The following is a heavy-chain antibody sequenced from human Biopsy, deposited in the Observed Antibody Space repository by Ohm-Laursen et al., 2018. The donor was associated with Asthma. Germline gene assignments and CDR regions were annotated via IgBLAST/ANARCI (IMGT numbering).Heavy chain of an antibody. CDR2: INSVFGTT. V-gene: IGHV1-69*01. D-gene: IGHD2-2*01. Sequence: GSSVKVSCKSLGGTFNTYVIGWVRQAPGQGLEWMGGINSVFGTTTYPQKFQDGVTITADDSTSTVYMELSSLRSEDTAVYYCARKAGSCISRTCYSLDFWGQGTLVTFSS. J-gene: IGHJ4*02. CDR1: GGTFNTYV. CDR3: ARKAGSCISRTCYSLDF.